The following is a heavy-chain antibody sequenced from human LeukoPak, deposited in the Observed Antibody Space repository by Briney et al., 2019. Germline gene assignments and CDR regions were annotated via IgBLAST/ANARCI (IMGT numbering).Heavy chain of an antibody. J-gene: IGHJ1*01. CDR3: ARAPSEIGGYYPEDFRH. CDR2: IKSDGST. CDR1: GFTFSSYW. D-gene: IGHD3-22*01. Sequence: GGSLRLSCAASGFTFSSYWMHWVRQAPGKGLVWVSRIKSDGSTNYADSVKGRFTISRDNAKNTLSLQMNSLRAEDTGVYYCARAPSEIGGYYPEDFRHWGQGTLVTVSS. V-gene: IGHV3-74*01.